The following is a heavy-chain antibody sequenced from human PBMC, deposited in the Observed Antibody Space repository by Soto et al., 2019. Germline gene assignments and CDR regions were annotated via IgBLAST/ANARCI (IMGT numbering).Heavy chain of an antibody. J-gene: IGHJ3*02. D-gene: IGHD1-26*01. CDR1: GDTFSSYA. Sequence: QVQLVQSGAEVKKPRSSVKVSCKASGDTFSSYAISWVRQSPGQGLEWMGGIIPIFGTANYAQKFQGRVTINADESTSKAYMEVSSLRAEDTAGEYCASRVGATDDAFDIWGQGIMVTVSS. CDR2: IIPIFGTA. CDR3: ASRVGATDDAFDI. V-gene: IGHV1-69*01.